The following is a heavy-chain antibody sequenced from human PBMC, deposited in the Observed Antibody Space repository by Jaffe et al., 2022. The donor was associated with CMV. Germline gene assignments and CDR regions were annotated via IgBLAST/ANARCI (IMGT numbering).Heavy chain of an antibody. J-gene: IGHJ4*02. V-gene: IGHV1-46*01. Sequence: QVQLVQSGAEVKKPGASVKVSCKASGYTFSNYYMHWVRQAPGQGLEWMGIINPSDGSTTYAQKFQGRVTLTRDTSTTTVYMELTSLRSDDTALYYCANLDGHKGDFDHWGLGTLVTVSA. CDR1: GYTFSNYY. CDR2: INPSDGST. CDR3: ANLDGHKGDFDH. D-gene: IGHD3-16*01.